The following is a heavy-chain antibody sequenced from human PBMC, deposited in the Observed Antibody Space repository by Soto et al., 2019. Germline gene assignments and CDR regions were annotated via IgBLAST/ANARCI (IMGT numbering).Heavy chain of an antibody. CDR1: GFTFDDYA. CDR3: AKSRLRSRYYYDSSGDAFDI. Sequence: GGSLRLSCAASGFTFDDYAMHWVRQAPGKGLEWVSVISWNSGSIGYADSVKGRFTISRDNAKNSLYLQMNSLRAEDTALYDCAKSRLRSRYYYDSSGDAFDIWGQGTMVTVSS. J-gene: IGHJ3*02. CDR2: ISWNSGSI. V-gene: IGHV3-9*01. D-gene: IGHD3-22*01.